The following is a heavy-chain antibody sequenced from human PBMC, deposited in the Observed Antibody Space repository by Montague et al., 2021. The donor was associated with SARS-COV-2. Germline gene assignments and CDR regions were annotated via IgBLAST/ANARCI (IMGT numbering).Heavy chain of an antibody. J-gene: IGHJ4*02. D-gene: IGHD2/OR15-2a*01. CDR3: STSGAPNIGDS. V-gene: IGHV3-53*01. Sequence: SLRLSCAASGFIVSNKYMSWVRQAAGKGLDWVSIIYPDGSTYYSASLESRFTISRDNSKNTLYLHMNDLEPEDTAVYYCSTSGAPNIGDSWGQGTLVTVSS. CDR1: GFIVSNKY. CDR2: IYPDGST.